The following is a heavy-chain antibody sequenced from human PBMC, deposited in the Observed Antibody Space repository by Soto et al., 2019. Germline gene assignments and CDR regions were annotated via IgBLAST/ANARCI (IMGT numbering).Heavy chain of an antibody. V-gene: IGHV4-34*01. Sequence: SETLSLTCAVYGGSFSGYYWSWIRQPPGKGLEWIGEINHSGSTNYNPSLKSRVTISVDTSKNQFSLKLSSVTAADTAVYYCARYHPDIVVVPAALFDYWGQGTLVTVSS. CDR3: ARYHPDIVVVPAALFDY. CDR1: GGSFSGYY. D-gene: IGHD2-2*01. J-gene: IGHJ4*02. CDR2: INHSGST.